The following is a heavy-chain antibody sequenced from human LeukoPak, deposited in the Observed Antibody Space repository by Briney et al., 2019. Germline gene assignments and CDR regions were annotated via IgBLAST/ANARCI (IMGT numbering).Heavy chain of an antibody. CDR3: ARHHDISGYYYNFDY. Sequence: SETLSLTCTVSGGSLSSYYWSWIRQPPGKGLEWIGSIYYSGSTNYNPSLKSRVTISVDTSKSQFSVELSSVTAADTAMYYCARHHDISGYYYNFDYWGQGTLVTVSS. D-gene: IGHD3-22*01. CDR1: GGSLSSYY. V-gene: IGHV4-59*08. CDR2: IYYSGST. J-gene: IGHJ4*02.